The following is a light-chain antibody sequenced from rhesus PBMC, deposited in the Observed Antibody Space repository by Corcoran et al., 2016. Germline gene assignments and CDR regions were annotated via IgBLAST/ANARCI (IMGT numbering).Light chain of an antibody. CDR3: CSYTTSSTFV. Sequence: QSAPTQPPSVAGSPGQSVTISCTGTSGDVGGYNYVSWYQQHPGKAPKLMIYDVSKRPSGVSDRFSGSKSGNTASLTISGLQAEDEADYYCCSYTTSSTFVFGSGTKLTVL. V-gene: IGLV2S7*01. J-gene: IGLJ6*01. CDR2: DVS. CDR1: SGDVGGYNY.